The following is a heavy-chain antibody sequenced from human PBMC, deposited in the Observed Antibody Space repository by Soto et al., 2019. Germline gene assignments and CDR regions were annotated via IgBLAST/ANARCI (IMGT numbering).Heavy chain of an antibody. CDR3: ARDLPSFDSRGSFGVY. V-gene: IGHV3-53*01. CDR1: GFSVGNYH. D-gene: IGHD3-22*01. CDR2: IYSGVSK. J-gene: IGHJ4*02. Sequence: GGSLRLSCAASGFSVGNYHMSWARQAPGKGLEWVSVIYSGVSKYYADSVKGRFTISRDSSKNTLYLQMDSLRAEDTAVYYCARDLPSFDSRGSFGVYWGKGTLVTVSS.